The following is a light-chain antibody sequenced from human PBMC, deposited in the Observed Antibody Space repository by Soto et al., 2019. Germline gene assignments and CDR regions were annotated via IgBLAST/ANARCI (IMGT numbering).Light chain of an antibody. CDR1: QSVSNIY. CDR3: QQFGQSPRT. Sequence: EIVLTQSPGTLSLSPGEGATLSCRASQSVSNIYLAWYQQKPGQAPRLLMYGTSNRATGIPDRFIGSGSGTDFTLTISNLEPEDFAVYYCQQFGQSPRTFGQGTKVEIK. J-gene: IGKJ1*01. V-gene: IGKV3-20*01. CDR2: GTS.